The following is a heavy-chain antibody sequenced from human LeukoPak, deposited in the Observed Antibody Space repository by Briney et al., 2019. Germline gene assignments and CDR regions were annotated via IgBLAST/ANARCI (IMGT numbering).Heavy chain of an antibody. J-gene: IGHJ4*02. CDR2: INGDGTGA. D-gene: IGHD3-10*01. V-gene: IGHV3-43*02. Sequence: GGSLRLSCAASGFTFGGHVMYWIRQPPGRGLEWVSLINGDGTGAKYADSVRGRVTISRDNSKNSLYLEMNSLRAEDTALYYCAKGQRSGTYYNAFDYWGQGTLVTVSS. CDR1: GFTFGGHV. CDR3: AKGQRSGTYYNAFDY.